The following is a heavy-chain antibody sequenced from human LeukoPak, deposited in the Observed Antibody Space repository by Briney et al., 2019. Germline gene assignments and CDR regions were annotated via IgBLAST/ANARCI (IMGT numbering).Heavy chain of an antibody. CDR3: AAERVWFGELFPDF. J-gene: IGHJ4*02. D-gene: IGHD3-10*01. Sequence: SETLSLTCNVSGGSISSHYWSWSRQPPGKGLEWIGYIYYDGGTTYTPSLKSRVTISIDTSKYQFSLNLRSVTAADTAVYYCAAERVWFGELFPDFWGQGTLVTVSS. CDR2: IYYDGGT. CDR1: GGSISSHY. V-gene: IGHV4-59*08.